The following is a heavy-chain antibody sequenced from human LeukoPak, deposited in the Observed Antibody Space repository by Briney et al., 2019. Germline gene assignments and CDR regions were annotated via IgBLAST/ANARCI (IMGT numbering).Heavy chain of an antibody. Sequence: SETLSLTCAVYGGSFSGYYWSWIRQPPGKGLEWIGEINHSGSTNYNPSLKSRVTISVDTSKNQFSLKLSSVTAADTAVYYCARCQRRMVRGVIGYWGQGTMVTVSS. J-gene: IGHJ4*02. CDR2: INHSGST. V-gene: IGHV4-34*01. CDR3: ARCQRRMVRGVIGY. D-gene: IGHD3-10*01. CDR1: GGSFSGYY.